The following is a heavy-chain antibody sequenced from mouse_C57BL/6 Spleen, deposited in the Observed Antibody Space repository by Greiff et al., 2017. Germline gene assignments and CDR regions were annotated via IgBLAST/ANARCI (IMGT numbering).Heavy chain of an antibody. J-gene: IGHJ1*03. Sequence: QVQLQQPGAELVRPGSSVKLSCKASGYTFTSYWMDWVKQRPGQGLEWIGNIYPSDSETHYNQKFKDKATLTVDKSSSTAYMQLSSLTSEDSAVYYCARGGFWYFEVWGTGTTVTVSS. CDR2: IYPSDSET. CDR3: ARGGFWYFEV. V-gene: IGHV1-61*01. CDR1: GYTFTSYW.